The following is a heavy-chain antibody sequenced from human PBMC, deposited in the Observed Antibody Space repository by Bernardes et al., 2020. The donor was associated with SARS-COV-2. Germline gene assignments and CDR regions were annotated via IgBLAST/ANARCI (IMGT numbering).Heavy chain of an antibody. CDR1: GFKFRGSA. V-gene: IGHV3-73*01. CDR2: MRSKYKNYVT. D-gene: IGHD4-17*01. J-gene: IGHJ4*02. Sequence: LKVFCAAAGFKFRGSAIQWVRKAPGKGLEWVGRMRSKYKNYVTTYAPSLKDRITISRDDSRDTAYLQINSLKVEDTAVYYCTGDYLYWGQGALLTVSS. CDR3: TGDYLY.